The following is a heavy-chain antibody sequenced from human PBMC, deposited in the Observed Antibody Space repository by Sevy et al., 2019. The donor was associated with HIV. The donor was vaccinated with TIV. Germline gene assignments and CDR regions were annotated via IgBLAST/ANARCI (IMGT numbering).Heavy chain of an antibody. J-gene: IGHJ4*02. D-gene: IGHD6-19*01. CDR3: ATDRSSGWPL. V-gene: IGHV3-23*01. CDR1: GLSFSSYA. Sequence: GGSLRLSCAASGLSFSSYAMNWVRQAPGEGLEWVSTISGPGGSTYYADSVKGRFTISRDNSKNTLFLQMNSLRAEVTAIYYCATDRSSGWPLWGQGTLVTVSS. CDR2: ISGPGGST.